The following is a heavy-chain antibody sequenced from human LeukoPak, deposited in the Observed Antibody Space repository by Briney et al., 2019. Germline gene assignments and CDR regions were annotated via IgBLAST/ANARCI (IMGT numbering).Heavy chain of an antibody. J-gene: IGHJ3*02. V-gene: IGHV4-61*05. Sequence: SETLSLTCTVSGGSISSISYYWGWIRQPPGKGLEWIGYIYYSGSTNYNPSLKSRVTISVGTSKNQFSLKLSSVTAADTAVYYCARVRGTTVTTFFAFDIWGQGTMVTVSS. CDR3: ARVRGTTVTTFFAFDI. CDR2: IYYSGST. D-gene: IGHD4-11*01. CDR1: GGSISSISYY.